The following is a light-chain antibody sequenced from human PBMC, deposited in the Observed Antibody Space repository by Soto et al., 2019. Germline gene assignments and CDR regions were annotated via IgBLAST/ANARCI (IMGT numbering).Light chain of an antibody. J-gene: IGKJ1*01. V-gene: IGKV3-20*01. Sequence: DIVLTQSPGTLSLSPGERGTLSCRASQSISSRYLAWYQQKPGQAPRLLIYGASSRATGIPDRFSGSGSGTDFTLIISRLEPEDVAVYYCQQYGSSPTFGQGTKVEIK. CDR2: GAS. CDR1: QSISSRY. CDR3: QQYGSSPT.